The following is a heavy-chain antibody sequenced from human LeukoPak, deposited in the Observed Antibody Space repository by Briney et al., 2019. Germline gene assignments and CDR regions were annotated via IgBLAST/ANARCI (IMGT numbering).Heavy chain of an antibody. Sequence: SQTLSLTCTVSGGSISSGSYYWSWIRQPAGKGLEWIGRIYTSGSTNYNPSLKSRVTISVDTSKNQFSLKLSSVTAADTAVFYCAREALIEGFYYHMDVWGKGTTVTVSS. CDR3: AREALIEGFYYHMDV. CDR1: GGSISSGSYY. CDR2: IYTSGST. V-gene: IGHV4-61*02. J-gene: IGHJ6*03.